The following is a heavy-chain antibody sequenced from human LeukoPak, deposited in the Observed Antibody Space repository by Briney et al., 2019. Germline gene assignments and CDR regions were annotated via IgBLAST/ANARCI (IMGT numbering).Heavy chain of an antibody. V-gene: IGHV3-21*04. D-gene: IGHD2-15*01. CDR1: GFTFSSYS. J-gene: IGHJ4*02. CDR2: ISSSSSYI. CDR3: AKDMVVAAKSVFDY. Sequence: GGSLRLSCAASGFTFSSYSVNWVRQAPGKGLEWVSSISSSSSYIYYADSVKGRFTLSRDNSKNTPYLQMNSLRAEDTAVYYCAKDMVVAAKSVFDYWGQGTLVTVSS.